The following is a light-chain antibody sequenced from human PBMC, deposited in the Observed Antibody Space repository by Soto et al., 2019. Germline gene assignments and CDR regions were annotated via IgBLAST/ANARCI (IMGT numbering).Light chain of an antibody. V-gene: IGKV3-15*01. J-gene: IGKJ4*01. CDR1: QSVSSY. CDR3: QQYNNWPIT. Sequence: EIVMTQSPATLSVSPGERATLSCRASQSVSSYLAWYQQKPGQAPRLLIYGASTRATGIPARFSGSGAGTEFTLTISSLQSEDFALYYCQQYNNWPITFGGGTTVEIK. CDR2: GAS.